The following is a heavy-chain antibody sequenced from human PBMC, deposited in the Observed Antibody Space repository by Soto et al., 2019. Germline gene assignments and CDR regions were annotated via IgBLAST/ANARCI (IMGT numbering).Heavy chain of an antibody. CDR3: VRGRSYSVYDF. CDR1: GGSISGHS. J-gene: IGHJ4*02. Sequence: PSETLSLTCTVSGGSISGHSWVWSRQPAGKGLEWIGHIYPSGSTSYNPSLRSRVTMSLDTSTNKIFLNLTSVTAADTAVFYCVRGRSYSVYDFWGPGTLVTVSS. CDR2: IYPSGST. V-gene: IGHV4-4*07. D-gene: IGHD5-12*01.